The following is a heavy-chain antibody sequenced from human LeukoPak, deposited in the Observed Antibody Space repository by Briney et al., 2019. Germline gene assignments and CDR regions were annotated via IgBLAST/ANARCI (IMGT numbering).Heavy chain of an antibody. D-gene: IGHD2-15*01. CDR3: ARGGSLGYCSGGSCNAWSWFDP. CDR2: IYYSGST. Sequence: PSETLSLTCTVSGGSISSYYWSWIRQPPGKGLEWIGHIYYSGSTNYNPSLKSRVTISVDTSKNQFSLKLSSVTAADTAVYYCARGGSLGYCSGGSCNAWSWFDPWGQGTLVTVSS. J-gene: IGHJ5*02. V-gene: IGHV4-59*01. CDR1: GGSISSYY.